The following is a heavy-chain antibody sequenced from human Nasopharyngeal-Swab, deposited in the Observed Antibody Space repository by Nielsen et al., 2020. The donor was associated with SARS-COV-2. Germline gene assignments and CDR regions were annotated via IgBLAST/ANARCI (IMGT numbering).Heavy chain of an antibody. Sequence: GGSLRLSCAASGFTFSSYEMNWVRQAPGKGLEWVSYISSSGSTIYYADSVKGRFTISRDNAKISLYLQMNSLRAEDTAVYYCARRWDYYDSSGYYYGLSPIDYWGQGTLVTVSS. CDR2: ISSSGSTI. V-gene: IGHV3-48*03. J-gene: IGHJ4*02. CDR3: ARRWDYYDSSGYYYGLSPIDY. D-gene: IGHD3-22*01. CDR1: GFTFSSYE.